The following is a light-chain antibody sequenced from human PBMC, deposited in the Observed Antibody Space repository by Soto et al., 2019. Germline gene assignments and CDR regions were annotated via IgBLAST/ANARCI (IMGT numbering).Light chain of an antibody. CDR2: RAS. Sequence: IVMTQSPASLSVSLGERATLSCRASQSVNINLAWYQQKPGLAPRLLIYRASTRATGIPARFSGSESGTEFTLTISSLQSEDFAIYYCQQYDNWPPLTFGGGTKVEIK. V-gene: IGKV3-15*01. CDR1: QSVNIN. J-gene: IGKJ4*01. CDR3: QQYDNWPPLT.